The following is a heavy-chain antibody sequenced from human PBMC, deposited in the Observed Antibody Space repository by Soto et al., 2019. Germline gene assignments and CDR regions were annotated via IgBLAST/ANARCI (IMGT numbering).Heavy chain of an antibody. Sequence: SETLSLTCTVSGGSISSSSYYWGWIRQPPGKGLEWIGSIYYSGSTYYSPSLKSRVTISVDTSKNQFSLKLSSVTAADTAVYYCARHLRRIQLWLFDYWGQGTLVTVSS. CDR2: IYYSGST. D-gene: IGHD5-18*01. CDR1: GGSISSSSYY. CDR3: ARHLRRIQLWLFDY. V-gene: IGHV4-39*01. J-gene: IGHJ4*02.